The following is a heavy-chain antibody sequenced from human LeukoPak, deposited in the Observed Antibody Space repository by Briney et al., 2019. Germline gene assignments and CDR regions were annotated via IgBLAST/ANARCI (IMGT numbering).Heavy chain of an antibody. Sequence: ASVKVSCKASGYTFTGYYMHWVRQAPGQGLEWMGWINPNSGGTNYAQKFQGRVTMTRDTSISTAYVELSRLRSDDTAVYYCARALHYYDSSGYYYFDYWGQGTLVTVSS. CDR3: ARALHYYDSSGYYYFDY. CDR1: GYTFTGYY. V-gene: IGHV1-2*02. D-gene: IGHD3-22*01. J-gene: IGHJ4*02. CDR2: INPNSGGT.